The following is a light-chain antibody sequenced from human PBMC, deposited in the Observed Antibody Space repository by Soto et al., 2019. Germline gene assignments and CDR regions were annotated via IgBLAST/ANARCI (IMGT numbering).Light chain of an antibody. CDR2: GAS. CDR1: QGISNY. V-gene: IGKV1-27*01. CDR3: QKYYSVPFT. Sequence: DIQMTQSPSSLSASVGDRVTITCRASQGISNYLAWYQHKPGKVPKVLIYGASTLQSGVPSRFSGSGSGTDFTLTVSSLQLEDVATYYCQKYYSVPFTFGPGTKVDIK. J-gene: IGKJ3*01.